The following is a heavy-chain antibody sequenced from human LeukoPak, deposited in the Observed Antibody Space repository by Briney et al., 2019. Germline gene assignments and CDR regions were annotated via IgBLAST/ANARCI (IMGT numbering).Heavy chain of an antibody. CDR1: GFTFSSYG. J-gene: IGHJ4*02. CDR3: AKEYHPRVATAYDY. CDR2: IPYDGKNK. Sequence: PGGSLRLSCAASGFTFSSYGMPWVRQAPGKGLEWVAVIPYDGKNKYYADSVKGRFTISRDNSKNTLYLQMNSLRAEDTAVYYCAKEYHPRVATAYDYWGQGTLVTVSS. V-gene: IGHV3-30*18. D-gene: IGHD1-14*01.